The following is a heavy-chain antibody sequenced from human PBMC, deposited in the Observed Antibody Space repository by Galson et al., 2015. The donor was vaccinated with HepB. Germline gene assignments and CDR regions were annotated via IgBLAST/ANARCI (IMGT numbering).Heavy chain of an antibody. V-gene: IGHV4-30-4*01. Sequence: TLSLTCTVSGGSIGSGHYYWSWIRQPPGKGLEWTGYIYYSGSTYYNPSLKSRVTISVDTSKNQFSLKLSSVTAADTAVYYCATADCNSTSCYYYYYYYMDVWGKGTTVTVSS. CDR1: GGSIGSGHYY. D-gene: IGHD2-2*01. CDR3: ATADCNSTSCYYYYYYYMDV. J-gene: IGHJ6*03. CDR2: IYYSGST.